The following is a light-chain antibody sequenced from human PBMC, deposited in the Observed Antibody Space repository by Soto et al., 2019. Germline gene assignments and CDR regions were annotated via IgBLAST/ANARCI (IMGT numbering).Light chain of an antibody. J-gene: IGKJ2*01. Sequence: EIVLTQSPGTLSLSPGERATLSCRASRSFASSYLAWYQHKPGQAPRLLIYAAYIRATGVPDRFSGSGSGTDFTLTISRLEPKDSAVYYCQQYGASPPYTFGQGTKVEIK. CDR3: QQYGASPPYT. V-gene: IGKV3-20*01. CDR2: AAY. CDR1: RSFASSY.